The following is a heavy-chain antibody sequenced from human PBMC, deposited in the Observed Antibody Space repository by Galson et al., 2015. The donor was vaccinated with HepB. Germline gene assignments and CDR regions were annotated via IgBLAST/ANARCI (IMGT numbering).Heavy chain of an antibody. V-gene: IGHV1-8*01. CDR2: MTPSTGNT. CDR3: SRGDH. J-gene: IGHJ4*02. Sequence: SVKVSCKASGYTFTGYDINWVRQAAGQGLEWMGWMTPSTGNTGCADKLQGRVTLTRDTSIMTAYMELSSLTSEDTATYYCSRGDHWGQGTLVTVSS. CDR1: GYTFTGYD.